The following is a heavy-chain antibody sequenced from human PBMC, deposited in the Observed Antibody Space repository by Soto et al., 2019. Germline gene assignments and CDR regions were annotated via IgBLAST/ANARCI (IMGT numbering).Heavy chain of an antibody. D-gene: IGHD3-10*01. CDR2: IFSNDEK. CDR3: ARIEDDGAPGGFDY. CDR1: GFSLSNARMG. V-gene: IGHV2-26*01. Sequence: QVTLKESGPVLVKPTETLTLTCTVSGFSLSNARMGVSWIRQPPGKALEWLAHIFSNDEKSYSTSLKSRLTTSKDTSKSQVVLTRTTMDPVDTATYDGARIEDDGAPGGFDYWGQGTLVTVSS. J-gene: IGHJ4*02.